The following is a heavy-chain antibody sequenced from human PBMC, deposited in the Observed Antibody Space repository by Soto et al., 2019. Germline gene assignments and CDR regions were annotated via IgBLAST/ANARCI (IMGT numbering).Heavy chain of an antibody. D-gene: IGHD1-1*01. V-gene: IGHV1-18*04. Sequence: QVQLVQSGGEVRKPGASVKVSCKTSGYTFTNNGINGVRQAPGQGLEWMGWISGYNANTKYAQKFQGRVTLTTDTLTSTAFMELRSLRSDDTAVFYCARGSTHYNMDVWGQGTTVTVSS. J-gene: IGHJ6*02. CDR1: GYTFTNNG. CDR2: ISGYNANT. CDR3: ARGSTHYNMDV.